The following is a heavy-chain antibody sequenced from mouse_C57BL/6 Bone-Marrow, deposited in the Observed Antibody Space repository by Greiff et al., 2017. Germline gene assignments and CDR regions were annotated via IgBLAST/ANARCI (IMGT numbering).Heavy chain of an antibody. D-gene: IGHD2-4*01. V-gene: IGHV1-53*01. Sequence: QVQLQQPGTELVKPGASVKLSCKASGYTFTSYWMHWVKQRPGQSLEWIGNINPSNGGTNYNEKFKSKATLTVDKSSSTAYMQLSSLTSEDSAVYYCARCPIYYDYDGYAMDYWGQGTSVTVSS. CDR3: ARCPIYYDYDGYAMDY. CDR2: INPSNGGT. J-gene: IGHJ4*01. CDR1: GYTFTSYW.